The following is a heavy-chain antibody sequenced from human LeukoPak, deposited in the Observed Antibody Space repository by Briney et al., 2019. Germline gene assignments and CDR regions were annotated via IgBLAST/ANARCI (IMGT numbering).Heavy chain of an antibody. V-gene: IGHV3-30*04. Sequence: GRSLRLSCAASGFTFSSYAMHWVRQAPGKGLEWVAVISYDGSNKYYADSVKGRFTISRDNSKNTLYLQMNSLRAEDTAVYYCASCGITMVRGVIIRGNNGCFFLNWGQGTLVTVSS. CDR2: ISYDGSNK. J-gene: IGHJ4*02. CDR1: GFTFSSYA. CDR3: ASCGITMVRGVIIRGNNGCFFLN. D-gene: IGHD3-10*01.